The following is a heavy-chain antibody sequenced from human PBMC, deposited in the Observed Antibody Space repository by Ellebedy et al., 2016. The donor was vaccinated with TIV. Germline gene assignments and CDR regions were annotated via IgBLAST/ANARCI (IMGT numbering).Heavy chain of an antibody. D-gene: IGHD3-22*01. CDR1: GGSMNNDC. V-gene: IGHV4-4*07. J-gene: IGHJ4*02. Sequence: SETLSLTXTVSGGSMNNDCWSWIRQPAGKGLEWIGRMYSSGSTKYNPSLESRVTMSVDTSKNQFFLKLSSVTAADTAVYYCVRGPYDGTGYYYPYWGQGTLVTVSS. CDR3: VRGPYDGTGYYYPY. CDR2: MYSSGST.